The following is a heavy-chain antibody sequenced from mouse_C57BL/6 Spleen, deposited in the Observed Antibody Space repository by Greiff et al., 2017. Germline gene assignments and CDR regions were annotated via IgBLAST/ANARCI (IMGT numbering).Heavy chain of an antibody. CDR3: ARAYSDWYFDV. V-gene: IGHV1-4*01. D-gene: IGHD2-10*01. CDR1: GYTFTSYT. CDR2: INPSSGYT. J-gene: IGHJ1*03. Sequence: VKLQQSGAELARPGASVKMSCKASGYTFTSYTMHWVKQRPGQGLEWIGYINPSSGYTKYNQKFKDKATLTADKSSSTAYMQLSSLTSEDSAVYYCARAYSDWYFDVWGTGTTVTVSS.